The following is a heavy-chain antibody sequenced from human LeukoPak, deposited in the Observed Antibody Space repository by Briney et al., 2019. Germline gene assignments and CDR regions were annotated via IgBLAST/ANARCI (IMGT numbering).Heavy chain of an antibody. CDR3: ARGVNGYLHHDY. CDR1: GDSISSSNW. V-gene: IGHV4-4*02. D-gene: IGHD5-18*01. Sequence: PSETLSLTCAVSGDSISSSNWWTWVRQPPGKGLEWIGEVSHSGSTNYNPSLKSRVIISVDTSKNQVSLRLGSVTAADTAVYYCARGVNGYLHHDYWGQGTLVTVSS. CDR2: VSHSGST. J-gene: IGHJ4*02.